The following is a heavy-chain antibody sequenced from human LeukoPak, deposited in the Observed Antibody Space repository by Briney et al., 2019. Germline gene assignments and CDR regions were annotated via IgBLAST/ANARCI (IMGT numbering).Heavy chain of an antibody. CDR2: IYYSGST. J-gene: IGHJ4*02. CDR1: GGSISSSSYY. V-gene: IGHV4-39*01. D-gene: IGHD3-22*01. Sequence: SETLSLTCTVSGGSISSSSYYWGWIRQPPGKELEWIGSIYYSGSTYYNPSLKSRVTISVDTSKNQFSLNLSPVTAADTAVYYCARLYYDSSGYYQICYFDYWGQGTLVTVSS. CDR3: ARLYYDSSGYYQICYFDY.